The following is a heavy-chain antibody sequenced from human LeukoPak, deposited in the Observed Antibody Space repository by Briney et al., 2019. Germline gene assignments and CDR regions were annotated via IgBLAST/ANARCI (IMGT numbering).Heavy chain of an antibody. J-gene: IGHJ6*02. CDR3: ARDGGGGITMVRGVIGYYYYGMDV. CDR1: GGSISSYY. CDR2: IYYSGST. D-gene: IGHD3-10*01. Sequence: SETLSLTCTVSGGSISSYYWSWIRQPPGKGLEWIGYIYYSGSTNYNPSLKSRVTISVDTSKNQFSLKLSSVTAADTAVYYCARDGGGGITMVRGVIGYYYYGMDVWGQGTTVTVSS. V-gene: IGHV4-59*01.